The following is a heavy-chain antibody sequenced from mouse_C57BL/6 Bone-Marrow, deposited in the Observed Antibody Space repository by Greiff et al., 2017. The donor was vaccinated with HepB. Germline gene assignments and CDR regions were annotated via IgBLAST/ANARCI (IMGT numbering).Heavy chain of an antibody. V-gene: IGHV6-3*01. CDR3: TGGATSYAMDY. CDR2: IRLKSDNYAT. Sequence: EVQLQQSGGGLVQPGGSMKLSCVASGFTFSNYWMNWVRQSPEKGLEWVAQIRLKSDNYATHYAESVKGRFTISRDDSKSSVYLQMNNLRAEDTGIYYCTGGATSYAMDYWGQGTSVTVSS. D-gene: IGHD1-1*01. J-gene: IGHJ4*01. CDR1: GFTFSNYW.